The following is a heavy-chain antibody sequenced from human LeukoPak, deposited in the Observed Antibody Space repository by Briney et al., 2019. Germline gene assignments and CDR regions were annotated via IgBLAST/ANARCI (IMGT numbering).Heavy chain of an antibody. J-gene: IGHJ4*02. CDR1: GFTFSRHW. CDR3: ARREVTYYYGSGSDGYFDY. Sequence: GSLRLSCAASGFTFSRHWMGWVRQPPGKGLEWIGSIYYSGSTYYNPSLKSRVTISVDTSKNQFSLKLSSVTAADTAVYYCARREVTYYYGSGSDGYFDYWGQGTLVTVSS. D-gene: IGHD3-10*01. CDR2: IYYSGST. V-gene: IGHV4-39*01.